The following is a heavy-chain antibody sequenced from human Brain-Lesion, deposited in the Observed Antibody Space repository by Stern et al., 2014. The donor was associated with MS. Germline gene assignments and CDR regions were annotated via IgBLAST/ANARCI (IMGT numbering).Heavy chain of an antibody. J-gene: IGHJ4*02. D-gene: IGHD5-18*01. V-gene: IGHV4-61*02. CDR1: GGSISSGSDY. CDR3: ASGYRIFDY. CDR2: IHPSGSA. Sequence: QLQLQESGPGLVKPSQTLSLTCTVSGGSISSGSDYWSWIRQPVGKGLEWIGLIHPSGSAFYTPSLKSRVTISTDTSMNQFSLELNSATAADTAIYYCASGYRIFDYWGQGILVTVSS.